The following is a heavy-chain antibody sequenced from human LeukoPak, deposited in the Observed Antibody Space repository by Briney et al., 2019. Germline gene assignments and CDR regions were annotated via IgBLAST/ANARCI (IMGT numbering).Heavy chain of an antibody. V-gene: IGHV1-18*01. CDR2: ISAYNGDT. Sequence: ASVKVSCKASGYTFTSYGISWVRQAPGQGLEWMGWISAYNGDTIYAQKLQGRVTMTTDTSTSTAYMELRSLRSDDTAVYYCARGLQENLAWLQAFSAFDIWGQGTMVTVSS. J-gene: IGHJ3*02. CDR1: GYTFTSYG. D-gene: IGHD6-19*01. CDR3: ARGLQENLAWLQAFSAFDI.